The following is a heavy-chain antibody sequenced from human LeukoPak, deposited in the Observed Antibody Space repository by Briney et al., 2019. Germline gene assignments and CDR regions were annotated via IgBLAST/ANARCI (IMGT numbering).Heavy chain of an antibody. CDR3: ARDLAIGYCSSTSCYSYYFDY. CDR2: INPNSGGT. J-gene: IGHJ4*02. D-gene: IGHD2-2*02. V-gene: IGHV1-2*02. CDR1: GYTFTGYY. Sequence: ASVKVSCKASGYTFTGYYMHWVRQAPGQGLEWMGWINPNSGGTNYAQKFQGRVTMTRDTSISTAYMELSRLRSDDTAVYYCARDLAIGYCSSTSCYSYYFDYWGQGTLVTVSS.